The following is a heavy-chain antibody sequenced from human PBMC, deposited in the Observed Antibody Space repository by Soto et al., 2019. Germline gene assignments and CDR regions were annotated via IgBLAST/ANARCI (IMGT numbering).Heavy chain of an antibody. D-gene: IGHD5-12*01. CDR1: GFTFSSYA. Sequence: SVRLSCGASGFTFSSYAMHWVRQAPCKGLEWVAVISYDGSNKYYADSVKGRFTISRDNSKNTLYLQMNSLRAEDTAVYYCARGKATLIDYWGQGTLVTVSS. V-gene: IGHV3-30-3*01. J-gene: IGHJ4*02. CDR3: ARGKATLIDY. CDR2: ISYDGSNK.